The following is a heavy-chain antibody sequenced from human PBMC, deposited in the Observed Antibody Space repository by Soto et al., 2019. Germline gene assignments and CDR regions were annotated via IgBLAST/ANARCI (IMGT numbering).Heavy chain of an antibody. CDR1: GGTFSSYA. CDR3: TRSPGCVVRVVILTCGRVEP. Sequence: QVQLVQSGAQVRKPGSSVKVSCRASGGTFSSYAISWVRQAPGQGLEWMGGIIPLFDTPNYAQKFQGRVTITADEPTSTAYMELSSLRSAQTAVYYCTRSPGCVVRVVILTCGRVEPWGQGTLVTVSS. D-gene: IGHD3-10*01. V-gene: IGHV1-69*01. CDR2: IIPLFDTP. J-gene: IGHJ5*02.